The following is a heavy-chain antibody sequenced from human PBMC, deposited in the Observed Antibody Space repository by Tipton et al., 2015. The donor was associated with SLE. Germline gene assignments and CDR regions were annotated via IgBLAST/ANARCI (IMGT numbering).Heavy chain of an antibody. Sequence: PGLVKPSQTLSLTCTVSGGSIRSGSYYWTWIRQPAGTGLEWIGRIFTIGTTSYNPPLKSRVTMSGDTSKNQLSLKLNSVTAADTAVYYCARTAVLAAIMMDVWGQGTTVTVSS. V-gene: IGHV4-61*02. CDR3: ARTAVLAAIMMDV. CDR1: GGSIRSGSYY. D-gene: IGHD2-2*01. J-gene: IGHJ6*02. CDR2: IFTIGTT.